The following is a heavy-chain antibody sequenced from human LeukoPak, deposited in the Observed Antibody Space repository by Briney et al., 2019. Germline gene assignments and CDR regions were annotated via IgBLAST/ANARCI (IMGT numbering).Heavy chain of an antibody. CDR3: ARGGLGYCSSTSCYNFDY. CDR2: IIPIFGTA. J-gene: IGHJ4*02. V-gene: IGHV1-69*13. D-gene: IGHD2-2*02. CDR1: GGTFSSYA. Sequence: ASVKVSCKASGGTFSSYAINWVRQAPGQGLEWMGGIIPIFGTANYAQKFQGRVTITADESTSTAYMELSSLRSEDTAVYYCARGGLGYCSSTSCYNFDYWGQGTLVTVSS.